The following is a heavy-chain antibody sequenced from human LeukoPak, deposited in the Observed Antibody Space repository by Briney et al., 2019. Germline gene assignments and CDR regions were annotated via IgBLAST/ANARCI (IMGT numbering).Heavy chain of an antibody. V-gene: IGHV4-61*01. CDR1: GASVSSASY. J-gene: IGHJ5*02. D-gene: IGHD1-26*01. Sequence: SETLSLTCTVSGASVSSASYWSWIRQPPGKGVEWIAHIYNGVNTNYNPSLKSRVTISVDTSKNQFSLRLNSVTAADTAVYYCARSRAFNSGAFNPWGQGSLVTVSS. CDR2: IYNGVNT. CDR3: ARSRAFNSGAFNP.